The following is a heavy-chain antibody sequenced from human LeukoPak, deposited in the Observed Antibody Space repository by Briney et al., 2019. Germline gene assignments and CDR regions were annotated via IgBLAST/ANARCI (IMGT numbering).Heavy chain of an antibody. CDR2: IYSGGST. Sequence: GSLRLSCAASGFTVSSNYMSWVRQAPGKGLEWVSVIYSGGSTYYADSVKGRFTISRDNSKNTLYLQMNSLRAEDTAVYYCARGYCSGGSCPWDYWGQGTLVTVSS. D-gene: IGHD2-15*01. V-gene: IGHV3-53*01. CDR3: ARGYCSGGSCPWDY. J-gene: IGHJ4*02. CDR1: GFTVSSNY.